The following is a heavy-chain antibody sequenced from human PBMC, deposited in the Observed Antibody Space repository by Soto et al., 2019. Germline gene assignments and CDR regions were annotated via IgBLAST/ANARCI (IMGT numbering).Heavy chain of an antibody. V-gene: IGHV1-3*01. CDR2: INVVNGNT. CDR3: ARFIGGAYGMDV. D-gene: IGHD2-15*01. J-gene: IGHJ6*02. CDR1: GYTFTTYT. Sequence: QVPLVQSGAEVKKPGASVKVSCKASGYTFTTYTMHWVRQAPGQRLEWMGWINVVNGNTKNSQKLQGRVTITRDTSASTAYMELSSLRSEDTAVYYCARFIGGAYGMDVWGQGTTVTVS.